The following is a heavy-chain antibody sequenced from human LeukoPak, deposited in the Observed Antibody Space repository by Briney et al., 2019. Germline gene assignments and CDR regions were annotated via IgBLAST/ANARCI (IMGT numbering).Heavy chain of an antibody. V-gene: IGHV1-18*01. J-gene: IGHJ4*02. Sequence: GASVKVSCKSSGYSFRRNGISWVRQAPGQGLEWMAWISANSGNTNYAQNFQGRVTLTTDTSTSTAYMELRSLRSDDTAVYYCARDVSYAFDYWGQGTLVTVSS. D-gene: IGHD2-8*01. CDR1: GYSFRRNG. CDR3: ARDVSYAFDY. CDR2: ISANSGNT.